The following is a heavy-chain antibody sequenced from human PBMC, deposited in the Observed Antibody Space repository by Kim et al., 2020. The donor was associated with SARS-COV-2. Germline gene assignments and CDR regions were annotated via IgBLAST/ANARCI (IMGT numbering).Heavy chain of an antibody. Sequence: GGSLRLSCAASGFTFSSYAMHWVRQAPGKGLEWVAVISYDGSNKYYADSVKGRFTISRDNSKNTLYLQMNSLRAEDTAVYYCASAGGAYYYDSSGYYFTLGGYWGQGTLVTVSS. D-gene: IGHD3-22*01. CDR2: ISYDGSNK. J-gene: IGHJ4*02. CDR1: GFTFSSYA. CDR3: ASAGGAYYYDSSGYYFTLGGY. V-gene: IGHV3-30*04.